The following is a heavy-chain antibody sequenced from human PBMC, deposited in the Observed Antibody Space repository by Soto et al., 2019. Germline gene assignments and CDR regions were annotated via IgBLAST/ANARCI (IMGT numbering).Heavy chain of an antibody. CDR1: GGTFSSYA. CDR3: ARDGIPNYYDSSGPQNWFDP. D-gene: IGHD3-22*01. V-gene: IGHV1-69*13. J-gene: IGHJ5*02. Sequence: EASVKVSCKASGGTFSSYAISWVRQAPGQGLEWMGGIIPIFGTANYAQKFQGRVTITADESTSTAYMELSSLRSEDTAVYYCARDGIPNYYDSSGPQNWFDPWGQGTLVTVSS. CDR2: IIPIFGTA.